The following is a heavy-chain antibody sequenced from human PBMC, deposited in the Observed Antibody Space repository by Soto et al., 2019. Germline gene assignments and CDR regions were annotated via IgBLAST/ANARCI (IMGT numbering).Heavy chain of an antibody. CDR3: AAYSSSRYSY. J-gene: IGHJ4*02. V-gene: IGHV3-7*01. CDR2: IRQDGSEK. D-gene: IGHD6-13*01. Sequence: EAQLVASGGGLVQPGGSLRLSCATSGFIFSNYWMSWLRQAPGKGLEWLANIRQDGSEKIYVDSVKGRFTISRDNAKNSLYLQVNNLRAEDTAVYYCAAYSSSRYSYWGQGTLVTVSS. CDR1: GFIFSNYW.